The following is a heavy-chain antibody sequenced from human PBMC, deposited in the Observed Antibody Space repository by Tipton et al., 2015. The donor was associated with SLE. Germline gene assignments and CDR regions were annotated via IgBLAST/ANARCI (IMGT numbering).Heavy chain of an antibody. J-gene: IGHJ4*02. V-gene: IGHV1-46*01. D-gene: IGHD2-2*01. Sequence: QLVQSGGEVKKPGASVKVSCKASGYTFTSYYMHWVRQAPGQGLEWMGIINPSGGSTSYAQKFQGRVTMTRDTSTSTVYMELSSLRSEDTAVYYCAGGYCSSTSCHGFDYWGQGTLVTVSS. CDR3: AGGYCSSTSCHGFDY. CDR1: GYTFTSYY. CDR2: INPSGGST.